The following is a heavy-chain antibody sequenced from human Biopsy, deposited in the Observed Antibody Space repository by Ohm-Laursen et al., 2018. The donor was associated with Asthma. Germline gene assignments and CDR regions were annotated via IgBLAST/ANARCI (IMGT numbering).Heavy chain of an antibody. CDR3: ARAQDYYDSRGYYRSFDY. Sequence: TLSLTWTVSYGSITGGGYYWAWIRQHPGKGLEWIGIIYYSGSTYYNPSLKTRVSISIDTSKNQFSLKLSSVTAADTAVYYCARAQDYYDSRGYYRSFDYWGQGTLVTVSS. V-gene: IGHV4-31*02. J-gene: IGHJ4*02. CDR1: YGSITGGGYY. CDR2: IYYSGST. D-gene: IGHD3-22*01.